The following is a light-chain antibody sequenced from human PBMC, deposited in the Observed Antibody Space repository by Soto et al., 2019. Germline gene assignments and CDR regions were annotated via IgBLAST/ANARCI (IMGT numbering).Light chain of an antibody. V-gene: IGLV1-36*01. CDR1: SSNIGSNA. CDR2: YDN. J-gene: IGLJ3*02. Sequence: QSVLTQPPSVSEAPRQRVTISCSGGSSNIGSNAVIWYQQLPGKAPKLLIYYDNLLPSGVSDRFSGSKSGTSASLAISGLQSEDEADYSCAAWDDSLNGWVFGGGTQLTVL. CDR3: AAWDDSLNGWV.